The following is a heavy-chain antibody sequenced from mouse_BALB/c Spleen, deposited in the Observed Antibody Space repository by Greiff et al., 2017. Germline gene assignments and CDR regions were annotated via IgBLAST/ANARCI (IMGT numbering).Heavy chain of an antibody. Sequence: EVMLVESGGGLVKPGGSLKLSCAASGFTFSSYAMSWVRQTPEKRLEWVASISSGGSTYYPDSVKGRFTISRDNARNILYLQMSSLRSEDTAMYYCARGGQANWDVYYAMDYWGQGTSVTVSS. D-gene: IGHD4-1*01. J-gene: IGHJ4*01. CDR1: GFTFSSYA. V-gene: IGHV5-6-5*01. CDR3: ARGGQANWDVYYAMDY. CDR2: ISSGGST.